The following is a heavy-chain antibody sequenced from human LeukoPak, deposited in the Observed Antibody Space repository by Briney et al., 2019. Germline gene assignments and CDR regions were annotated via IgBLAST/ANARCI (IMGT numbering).Heavy chain of an antibody. CDR2: ISSGGTYK. CDR1: GFIFSSYV. D-gene: IGHD4-17*01. CDR3: ARPTTVTTISADAFDI. V-gene: IGHV3-21*01. J-gene: IGHJ3*02. Sequence: GGSLRLSCEASGFIFSSYVMGWVRQAPGKGLEWVSSISSGGTYKYYADSVKGRFTISRDNAQNSLYLQMNSLRAEDSSVYYCARPTTVTTISADAFDIWGQGTMVTVSS.